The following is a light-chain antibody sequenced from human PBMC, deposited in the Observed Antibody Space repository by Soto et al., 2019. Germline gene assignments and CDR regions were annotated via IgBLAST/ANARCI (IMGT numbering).Light chain of an antibody. CDR3: QQYNSYSPPWT. V-gene: IGKV1-5*01. CDR2: DAS. Sequence: DIQLTQSPSTLSASVGDRVTITCRASQSISSWLAWYQQKPGKAPKLLIYDASSLESGVPSRFSGSGSGTEFTLTLSSLQPDDFATYYCQQYNSYSPPWTFGQGTKVEIK. CDR1: QSISSW. J-gene: IGKJ1*01.